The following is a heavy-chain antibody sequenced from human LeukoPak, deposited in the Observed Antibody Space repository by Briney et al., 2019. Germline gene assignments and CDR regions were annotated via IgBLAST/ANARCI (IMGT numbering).Heavy chain of an antibody. CDR3: ASHRIVGATGLFDP. J-gene: IGHJ5*02. D-gene: IGHD1-26*01. V-gene: IGHV4-4*09. CDR2: IYTSGST. CDR1: GGSISSYY. Sequence: SETLSLTCTVSGGSISSYYWSWIRQPPGKGLEWIGYIYTSGSTNYNPSLKSRVTISVDTSKNQFSLKLSSVTAADTAVYYCASHRIVGATGLFDPWGQGTLVTVSS.